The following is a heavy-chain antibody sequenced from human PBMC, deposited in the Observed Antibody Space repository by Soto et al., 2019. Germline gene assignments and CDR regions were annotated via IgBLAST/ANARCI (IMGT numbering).Heavy chain of an antibody. D-gene: IGHD2-8*01. CDR2: INPNSGGT. J-gene: IGHJ5*02. Sequence: ASVKVSCKASGYTFTGSYIHWVRQAPGQGLEWMGWINPNSGGTKYGQKFQGTVTLTRDTSITTAYMELSRLRSDDTALYFCARVHCSDGVCYHRRPSWGQGTLVTVSS. CDR3: ARVHCSDGVCYHRRPS. V-gene: IGHV1-2*02. CDR1: GYTFTGSY.